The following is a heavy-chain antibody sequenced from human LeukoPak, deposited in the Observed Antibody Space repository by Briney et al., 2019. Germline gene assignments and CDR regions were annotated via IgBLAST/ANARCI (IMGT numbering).Heavy chain of an antibody. J-gene: IGHJ3*02. D-gene: IGHD6-13*01. Sequence: VASVKVSCKASGYTSTGYYMHWVRQAPGQGLEWMGWINPNSGGTNYAQKFQGRVTMTRDTSISTAYMELSRLRSDGTAVYYCARESGTDAFDIWGQGTMVTVSS. V-gene: IGHV1-2*02. CDR2: INPNSGGT. CDR1: GYTSTGYY. CDR3: ARESGTDAFDI.